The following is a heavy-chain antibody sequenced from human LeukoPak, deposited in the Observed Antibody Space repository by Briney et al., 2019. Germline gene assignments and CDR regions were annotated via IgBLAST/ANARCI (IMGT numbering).Heavy chain of an antibody. J-gene: IGHJ4*02. CDR2: IYYSGST. D-gene: IGHD6-13*01. V-gene: IGHV4-39*07. CDR3: ARVVRAAAGTLGNDY. CDR1: GGSISSSSYY. Sequence: SETLSLTCTVSGGSISSSSYYWGWIRQPPGKGLEWIGSIYYSGSTYYNPSLKGRVTISVDTSKNQFSLKLNSVTAADTAVYYCARVVRAAAGTLGNDYWGQGTLVTVSS.